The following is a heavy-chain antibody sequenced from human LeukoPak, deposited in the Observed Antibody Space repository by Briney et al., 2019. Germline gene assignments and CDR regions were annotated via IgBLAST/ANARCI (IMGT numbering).Heavy chain of an antibody. CDR1: GGSFSVYY. D-gene: IGHD5-18*01. CDR3: CSGYSYVSYYYYMDV. V-gene: IGHV4-34*03. CDR2: INHSGST. J-gene: IGHJ6*03. Sequence: SETLSLTCAVYGGSFSVYYWSWIRQPPGKGLEWIGEINHSGSTNYNPSLKSRVTISVDTSKNQFSLKLSSVTAADTAVYYCCSGYSYVSYYYYMDVWGKGTTVTVSS.